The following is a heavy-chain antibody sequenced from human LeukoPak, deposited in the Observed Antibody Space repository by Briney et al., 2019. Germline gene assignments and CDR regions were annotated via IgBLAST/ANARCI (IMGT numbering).Heavy chain of an antibody. Sequence: GGSLRLSCAASGFTFSSYWMHWVRQAPGKGLVWVSRINSDGSSTSYAGSVKGRFTISRDNAKSTLYLQMNSLRAEDTAVYYCARGLRGWARYWYFDLWGRDTLVTVSS. CDR3: ARGLRGWARYWYFDL. CDR2: INSDGSST. D-gene: IGHD6-19*01. CDR1: GFTFSSYW. V-gene: IGHV3-74*01. J-gene: IGHJ2*01.